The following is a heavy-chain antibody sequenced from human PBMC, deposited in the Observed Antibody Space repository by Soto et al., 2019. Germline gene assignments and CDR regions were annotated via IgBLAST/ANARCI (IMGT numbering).Heavy chain of an antibody. CDR2: ISDSGGRT. D-gene: IGHD1-1*01. CDR3: AKSLDINWKNWFDP. V-gene: IGHV3-23*01. J-gene: IGHJ5*02. Sequence: QLLESGGGLAQPGGSLTLSCAASGFTFSTSAMNWVRQAPGKGLEWVSLISDSGGRTHYADSVKGRFTISRDNSKNTLYLQMNSLRAEDTAVYYCAKSLDINWKNWFDPWGQGTLVSVS. CDR1: GFTFSTSA.